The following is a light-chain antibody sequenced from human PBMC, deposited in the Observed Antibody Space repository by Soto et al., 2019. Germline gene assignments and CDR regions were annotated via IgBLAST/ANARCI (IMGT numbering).Light chain of an antibody. CDR2: DAS. J-gene: IGKJ4*01. CDR3: QQRSSWPLT. V-gene: IGKV3-11*01. CDR1: QSVSIY. Sequence: EIVLTQSPATLSLAPGERATLSCRASQSVSIYLAWYQHQPGQAPRLLIYDASDRATGIPARFSGSGSGTDFTLTISSLEPEDFAVYYCQQRSSWPLTFGGGTKVEIK.